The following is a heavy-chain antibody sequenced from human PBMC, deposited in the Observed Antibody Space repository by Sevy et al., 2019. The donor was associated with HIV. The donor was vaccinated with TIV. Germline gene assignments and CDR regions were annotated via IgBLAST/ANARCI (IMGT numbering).Heavy chain of an antibody. Sequence: GVSLRLSCGASGFTFSNYAMSWVRQAPGKGPEWVSGINTGGSTYYADSVKGRFTISRDNSKKMVFLQMNSLRAEDTAVYYCASGDTTMITDLDYWGQGALVTVSS. D-gene: IGHD5-18*01. J-gene: IGHJ4*02. CDR1: GFTFSNYA. CDR3: ASGDTTMITDLDY. CDR2: INTGGST. V-gene: IGHV3-23*01.